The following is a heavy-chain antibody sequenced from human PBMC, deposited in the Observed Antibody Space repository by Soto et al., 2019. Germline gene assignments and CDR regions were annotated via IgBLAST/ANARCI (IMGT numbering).Heavy chain of an antibody. D-gene: IGHD3-3*01. CDR2: IYYSGST. Sequence: PSETLSLTCTFSGGSISSSSYYWGWIRQPPGKGLEWIGSIYYSGSTYYNPSLKSRVTISVDTSKNQFSLKLSSVTAADTAVYYCARVPGYDFWSGPSQLDPRDWGQGTLVTVSS. V-gene: IGHV4-39*07. CDR3: ARVPGYDFWSGPSQLDPRD. J-gene: IGHJ4*02. CDR1: GGSISSSSYY.